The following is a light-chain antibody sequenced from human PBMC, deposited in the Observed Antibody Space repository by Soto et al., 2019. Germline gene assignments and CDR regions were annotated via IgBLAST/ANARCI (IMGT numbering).Light chain of an antibody. CDR1: SSDVGGYNY. CDR3: CSYAGNYTFV. V-gene: IGLV2-11*01. J-gene: IGLJ7*01. CDR2: DVN. Sequence: QSALTQPRSVSGSPGQSVTISCTGTSSDVGGYNYVSWYLQHPGKAPKLMIYDVNKRPSGVPDRFSASKSDNTASLTISGLQAEDEADYYCCSYAGNYTFVFGTGTQLTVL.